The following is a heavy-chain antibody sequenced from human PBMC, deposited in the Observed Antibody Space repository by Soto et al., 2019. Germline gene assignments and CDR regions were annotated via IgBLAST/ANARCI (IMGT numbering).Heavy chain of an antibody. CDR1: GGTFSSYA. Sequence: QVQLVQSGAEVKKPGSSVKVSCKASGGTFSSYAISWVRQAPGQGLEWMGGIIPIFGTANYAQKFQGRVTITADQSTSTAYMELSSLRSEDTAVYYCAREAYYGSGSTTQIYYSYGMDVWGQGTTVTVSS. V-gene: IGHV1-69*01. D-gene: IGHD3-10*01. CDR3: AREAYYGSGSTTQIYYSYGMDV. CDR2: IIPIFGTA. J-gene: IGHJ6*02.